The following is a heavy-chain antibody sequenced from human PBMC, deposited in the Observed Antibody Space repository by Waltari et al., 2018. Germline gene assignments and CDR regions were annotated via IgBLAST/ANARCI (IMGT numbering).Heavy chain of an antibody. CDR3: ARESRSTAGIDY. D-gene: IGHD2-2*01. J-gene: IGHJ4*02. Sequence: QVQLVQSAAEVKKPGSSVKVSCKASGDTFSGYAITWVRQAPGQGLEWMGRIIHLLDISNYAQKFRGRITITADRSTSTAYLELNSLRSEDTAVYYCARESRSTAGIDYWGQGAQVTVSS. V-gene: IGHV1-69*09. CDR2: IIHLLDIS. CDR1: GDTFSGYA.